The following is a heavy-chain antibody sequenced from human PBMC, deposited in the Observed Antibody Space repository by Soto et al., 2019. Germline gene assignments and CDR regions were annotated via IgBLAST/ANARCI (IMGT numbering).Heavy chain of an antibody. CDR2: TLYDGGKE. CDR3: ARGRRGRWYDFDY. J-gene: IGHJ4*02. V-gene: IGHV3-33*01. CDR1: GFTFGTHG. D-gene: IGHD2-15*01. Sequence: PGGSLRLSCEVSGFTFGTHGLHWVRQAPGKGLEWVAATLYDGGKESYADSVKGRFTVSRDNVKNTMYVQMNSLRGEDTAVYYCARGRRGRWYDFDYWGQGTPVTVSS.